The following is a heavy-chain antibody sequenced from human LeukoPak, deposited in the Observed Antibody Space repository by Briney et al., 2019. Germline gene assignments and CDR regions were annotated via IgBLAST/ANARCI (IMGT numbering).Heavy chain of an antibody. J-gene: IGHJ4*02. V-gene: IGHV4-4*09. D-gene: IGHD3-16*01. Sequence: PSETQSLTCAVSGVSMSPYYWSWIRQTPGKGLEWIAYTFTSGDTSYNPSLKSRVTISVDTSKNQFSLKMTSVTAEDTAVYYCARQTFPHREDHFDFWGQGTLVTVSS. CDR1: GVSMSPYY. CDR2: TFTSGDT. CDR3: ARQTFPHREDHFDF.